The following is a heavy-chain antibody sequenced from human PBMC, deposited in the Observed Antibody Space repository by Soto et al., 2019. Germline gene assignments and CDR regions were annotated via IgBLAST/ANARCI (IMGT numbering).Heavy chain of an antibody. Sequence: LRLSCAASGFIFTSYSMNWVRQAPGKGLEWVSSISSSSSYIYYADSVKGRFTISRDNAKNSLYLQMSSLRAEDTAVYYCARDSGSSSDYYGMDVWGQGTTVTVSS. D-gene: IGHD6-13*01. CDR3: ARDSGSSSDYYGMDV. J-gene: IGHJ6*02. V-gene: IGHV3-21*01. CDR2: ISSSSSYI. CDR1: GFIFTSYS.